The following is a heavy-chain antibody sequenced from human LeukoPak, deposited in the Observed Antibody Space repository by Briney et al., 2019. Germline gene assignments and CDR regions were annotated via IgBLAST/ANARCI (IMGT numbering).Heavy chain of an antibody. J-gene: IGHJ4*02. CDR3: ARRVATKYYFDY. Sequence: GGSLRLSCAASGLTFADYTMHWVRQAPGKGLEWVSLISRNGVATKYADSVRGRFTISRDNAKNSLYLQMNSLRAEDTAVYYCARRVATKYYFDYWGQGTLVTVSS. CDR1: GLTFADYT. V-gene: IGHV3-43*01. CDR2: ISRNGVAT. D-gene: IGHD5-12*01.